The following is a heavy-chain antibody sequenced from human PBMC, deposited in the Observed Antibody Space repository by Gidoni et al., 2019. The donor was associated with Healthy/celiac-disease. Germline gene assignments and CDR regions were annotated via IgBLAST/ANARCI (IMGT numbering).Heavy chain of an antibody. CDR2: ISGSGGSP. CDR1: GFPFSSYA. J-gene: IGHJ4*02. V-gene: IGHV3-23*01. Sequence: EVQLLESGGGLVQPGGYLRLSCADSGFPFSSYALRWVRPAPGKGLEGVSVISGSGGSPYYADSVKGRFTIARDNSKNTLYLQMNSLRAEDTAVYYCAKEVAVAFYYFDYWGQGTLVTVSS. D-gene: IGHD6-19*01. CDR3: AKEVAVAFYYFDY.